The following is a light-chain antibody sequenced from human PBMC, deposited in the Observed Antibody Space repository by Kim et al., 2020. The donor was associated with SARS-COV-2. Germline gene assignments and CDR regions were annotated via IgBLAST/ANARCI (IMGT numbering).Light chain of an antibody. CDR2: QAS. Sequence: QAPSTLSASVGDRVTITCRASHSNWLACYQQKPGKSPMLLIYQASNLENGVPSSFSGTGSGTEFTLTISSLHPDGLATYYCQQSDSFGQGTKLEI. CDR1: HSNW. CDR3: QQSDS. J-gene: IGKJ2*01. V-gene: IGKV1-5*03.